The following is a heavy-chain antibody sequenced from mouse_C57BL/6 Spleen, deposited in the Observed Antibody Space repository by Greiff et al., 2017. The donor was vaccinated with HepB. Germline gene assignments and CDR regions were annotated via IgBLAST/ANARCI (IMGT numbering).Heavy chain of an antibody. J-gene: IGHJ2*01. CDR1: GYSITSGYY. CDR2: ISYDGSN. D-gene: IGHD1-1*02. Sequence: EVQLQESGPGLVKPSQSLSLTCSVTGYSITSGYYWNWIRQFPGNKLEWMGYISYDGSNNYNPSLKNRITITRDTSKNQFFLKLNSVTTEDTATYYCARDVVGGVDYWGQGTTLTVSS. V-gene: IGHV3-6*01. CDR3: ARDVVGGVDY.